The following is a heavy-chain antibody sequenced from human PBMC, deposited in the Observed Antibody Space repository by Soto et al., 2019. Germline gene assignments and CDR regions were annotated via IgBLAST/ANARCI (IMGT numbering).Heavy chain of an antibody. CDR3: ARDSRIAVAGTSHYYYYGMDV. V-gene: IGHV1-69*13. CDR2: IIPIFGTA. CDR1: GGTFSSYA. J-gene: IGHJ6*02. Sequence: RASVKVSCKASGGTFSSYAISWVRQAPGQGLEWMGGIIPIFGTANYAQKFQGRVTITADESTSTAYMELSSLGSEDTAVYYCARDSRIAVAGTSHYYYYGMDVWGQGTTVTVSS. D-gene: IGHD6-19*01.